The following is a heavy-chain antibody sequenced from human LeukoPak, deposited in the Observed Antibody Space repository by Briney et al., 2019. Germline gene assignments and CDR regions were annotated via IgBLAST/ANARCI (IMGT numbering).Heavy chain of an antibody. CDR2: IKQDGSEK. J-gene: IGHJ3*02. V-gene: IGHV3-7*03. Sequence: GGSLRLSCAASGFTFSSYWMSWVRQAPGKGLEWVANIKQDGSEKYYVDSVKGRFTISRDNSKNTLYLQMNSLRAEDTAVYYCAKGSMAPTWIAFDIWGQGTMVTVSS. D-gene: IGHD5-12*01. CDR3: AKGSMAPTWIAFDI. CDR1: GFTFSSYW.